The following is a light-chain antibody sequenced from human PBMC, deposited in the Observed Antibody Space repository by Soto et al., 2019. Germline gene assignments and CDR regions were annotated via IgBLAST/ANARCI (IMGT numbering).Light chain of an antibody. CDR2: GNS. J-gene: IGLJ3*02. CDR1: SSNIGAGYH. V-gene: IGLV1-40*01. Sequence: QSVVTQPPSVSGAPGQRVTISCTGSSSNIGAGYHVQWYQKVPGTAPKVLIYGNSNRPLGVPDRFSGSKSGTSASLAINGLQAEDEAEYYCQAFDSSLSAWVFGGGTKLTVL. CDR3: QAFDSSLSAWV.